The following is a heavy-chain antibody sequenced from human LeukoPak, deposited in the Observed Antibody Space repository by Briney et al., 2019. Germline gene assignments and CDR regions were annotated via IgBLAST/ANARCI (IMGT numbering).Heavy chain of an antibody. CDR1: GFTFSNAW. Sequence: PGGSLRLSCAASGFTFSNAWMSWVRQAPGKGLEWVGRIKSKTDGGTTDYAAPVKGRFTISRDDSKNTLYLQMNSLKTEDTAVYYCTTPSRLLWFGEMGYWGQGTLVTVSS. CDR2: IKSKTDGGTT. V-gene: IGHV3-15*01. D-gene: IGHD3-10*01. J-gene: IGHJ4*02. CDR3: TTPSRLLWFGEMGY.